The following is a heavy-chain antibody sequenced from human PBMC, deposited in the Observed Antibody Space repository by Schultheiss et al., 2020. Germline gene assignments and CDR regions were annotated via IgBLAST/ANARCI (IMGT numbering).Heavy chain of an antibody. CDR3: VTRDDGGY. J-gene: IGHJ4*02. V-gene: IGHV3-64D*06. D-gene: IGHD2-15*01. CDR1: GFSFSTYA. Sequence: GGSLRLSCAASGFSFSTYAMHWVRQALGKGLEYVSGISNSGGDTFYADSVKGRFTISRDNSKNTLYLQMSSLRPDDTAVYYCVTRDDGGYWGQGTLVTVSS. CDR2: ISNSGGDT.